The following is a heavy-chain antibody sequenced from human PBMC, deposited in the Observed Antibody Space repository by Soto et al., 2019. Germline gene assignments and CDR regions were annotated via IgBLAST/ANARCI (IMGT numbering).Heavy chain of an antibody. D-gene: IGHD6-19*01. V-gene: IGHV2-5*02. CDR3: AHSYTSGFVAEYFQH. CDR2: FYWDDDQ. CDR1: GFSLSTSGVG. J-gene: IGHJ1*01. Sequence: QITLKESGPTLVKPTQTLTLTCTFSGFSLSTSGVGVGWIRQPPGKALEWLALFYWDDDQRYSPSLKSRLTITKDTSKNQVVLTMTNMDPVDTATYYCAHSYTSGFVAEYFQHWGQGTLGTVSS.